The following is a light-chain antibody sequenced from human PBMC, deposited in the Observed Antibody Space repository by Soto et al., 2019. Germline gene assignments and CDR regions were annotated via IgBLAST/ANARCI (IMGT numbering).Light chain of an antibody. CDR1: SSNIGNNY. Sequence: QSALTRPPSVSAAPGQKVTISCSGSSSNIGNNYVSWYQQVPGTAPKLLIYDNNKRPSGIPDRFSGSKSGTSATLGITGLQTGDEADYYCGTWDSSLSAYVFGTGTKVTVL. J-gene: IGLJ1*01. CDR3: GTWDSSLSAYV. V-gene: IGLV1-51*01. CDR2: DNN.